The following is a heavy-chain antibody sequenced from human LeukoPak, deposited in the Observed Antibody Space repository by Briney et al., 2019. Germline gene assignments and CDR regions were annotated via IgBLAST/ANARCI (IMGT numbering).Heavy chain of an antibody. V-gene: IGHV1-24*01. CDR1: GYTLTELS. Sequence: ASVKVSCKVSGYTLTELSMHWVRQAPGKGLEWMGGFDPEDGETIYAQKFQGRVTMTEDTSTDTAYMELSSLRSEDTAVYYCATDLGSPSYYYYGMDVWGQGTTVTVSS. CDR2: FDPEDGET. D-gene: IGHD1-26*01. J-gene: IGHJ6*02. CDR3: ATDLGSPSYYYYGMDV.